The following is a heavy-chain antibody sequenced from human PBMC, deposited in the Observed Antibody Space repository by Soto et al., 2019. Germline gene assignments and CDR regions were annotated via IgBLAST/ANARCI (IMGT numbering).Heavy chain of an antibody. D-gene: IGHD3-3*01. CDR2: ISYDGSNK. CDR1: GFTFSSYA. Sequence: QVQLVESGGDVVQPGRSLRLSCAASGFTFSSYAMHWVRQAPGKGLEWVAVISYDGSNKYYADSVKGRFTISRDNSKNTLYLQMNSLRAEDTAVYYCARVSETYYDFWSGYSSRYGMDVWGQGTTVTVSS. J-gene: IGHJ6*02. CDR3: ARVSETYYDFWSGYSSRYGMDV. V-gene: IGHV3-30-3*01.